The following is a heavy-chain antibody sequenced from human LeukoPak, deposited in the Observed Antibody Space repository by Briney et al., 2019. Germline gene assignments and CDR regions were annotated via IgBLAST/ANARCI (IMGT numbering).Heavy chain of an antibody. J-gene: IGHJ6*03. D-gene: IGHD3-10*01. Sequence: SETLSLTCAVYGGSFSGYYWSWIRQPPGKGLEWIGEINHSGSTNYNPSLKSRVTISVDTSKNQFSLKLSSVTAADTAVYYCARGLYGSGIDYYYYMDVWGKGTTVTVSS. V-gene: IGHV4-34*01. CDR3: ARGLYGSGIDYYYYMDV. CDR2: INHSGST. CDR1: GGSFSGYY.